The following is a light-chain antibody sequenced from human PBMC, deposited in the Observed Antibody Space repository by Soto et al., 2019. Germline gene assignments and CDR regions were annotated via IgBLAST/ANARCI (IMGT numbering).Light chain of an antibody. CDR3: QQYNYWPIT. V-gene: IGKV3D-15*01. CDR1: QGIGTN. J-gene: IGKJ5*01. CDR2: GAS. Sequence: EIVMTQSPATLSVSPGERATLSCRATQGIGTNLAWYQQRPGQAPRLLIYGASTRATGIPARFSGSASGTEFTLTITGLQSEDFAVYYCQQYNYWPITFGQGTRLEIK.